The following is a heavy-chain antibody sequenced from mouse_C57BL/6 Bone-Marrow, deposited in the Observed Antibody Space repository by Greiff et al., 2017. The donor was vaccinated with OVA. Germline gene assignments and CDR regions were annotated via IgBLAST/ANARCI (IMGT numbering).Heavy chain of an antibody. CDR3: ARSRQLRPVDY. J-gene: IGHJ2*01. D-gene: IGHD3-2*02. CDR1: GYTFTSYW. Sequence: QVQLKESGAELVKPGASVKMSCKASGYTFTSYWITWVKQRPGQGLEWIGDIYPGSGSTNYNEKFKSKATLTVDTSSSTAYMQLSSLTSEDSAVYYCARSRQLRPVDYWGQGTTLTVSS. V-gene: IGHV1-55*01. CDR2: IYPGSGST.